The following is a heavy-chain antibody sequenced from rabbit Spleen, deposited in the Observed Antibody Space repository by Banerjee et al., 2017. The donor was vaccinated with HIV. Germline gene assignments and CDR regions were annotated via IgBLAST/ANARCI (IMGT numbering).Heavy chain of an antibody. CDR3: ARDLVAVIGWNFSL. CDR2: SYSGSTDNY. J-gene: IGHJ4*01. CDR1: GFSFSSGYD. D-gene: IGHD1-1*01. Sequence: QEQLEESGGGLVQPEGSLTLTRKASGFSFSSGYDMCWVRQAPGKGLEWIACSYSGSTDNYYYASWAKGRFTMSKTSSTTVSLQMTSLTAADTATYFCARDLVAVIGWNFSLWGPGTLVTVS. V-gene: IGHV1S45*01.